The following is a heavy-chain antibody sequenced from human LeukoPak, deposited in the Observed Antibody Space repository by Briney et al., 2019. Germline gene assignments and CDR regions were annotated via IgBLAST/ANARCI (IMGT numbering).Heavy chain of an antibody. V-gene: IGHV3-74*01. J-gene: IGHJ4*02. CDR3: ARVNEAVAGTDY. Sequence: PGESLRLSCAASGFTFSTYWMHWVRQAPGKGLVWVSRINSDGSSTSYADSVKDRFTISRDNAKNSLYLQMNSLRAEDTAVYYCARVNEAVAGTDYWGQGTLVTVSS. D-gene: IGHD6-19*01. CDR1: GFTFSTYW. CDR2: INSDGSST.